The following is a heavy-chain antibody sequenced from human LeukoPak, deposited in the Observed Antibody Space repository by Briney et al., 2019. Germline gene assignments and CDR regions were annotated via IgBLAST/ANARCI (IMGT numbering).Heavy chain of an antibody. J-gene: IGHJ4*02. CDR3: NFRQDY. CDR2: IYNDGRA. V-gene: IGHV3-53*01. CDR1: GFTVSTNY. Sequence: PGGSLRLSCATSGFTVSTNYVSWVRQAPGKGLEWVSLIYNDGRADYADSVKGRFAISRDSSKDTVYLQMNSLRADDTAVYYCNFRQDYWGQGILVTVPS.